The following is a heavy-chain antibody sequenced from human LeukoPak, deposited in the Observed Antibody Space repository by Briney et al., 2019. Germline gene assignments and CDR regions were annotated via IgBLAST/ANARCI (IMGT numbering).Heavy chain of an antibody. CDR3: ARERTHYDFWSGYFDY. CDR1: GGSISSYY. Sequence: SETLSLTCTVSGGSISSYYWSWIRQAPGKGLEWIGYIYYSGSTNYNPSLKSRVTISVDTSKNQFSLKLSSVTAADTAVYYCARERTHYDFWSGYFDYWGQGTLVTVSS. J-gene: IGHJ4*02. D-gene: IGHD3-3*01. CDR2: IYYSGST. V-gene: IGHV4-59*01.